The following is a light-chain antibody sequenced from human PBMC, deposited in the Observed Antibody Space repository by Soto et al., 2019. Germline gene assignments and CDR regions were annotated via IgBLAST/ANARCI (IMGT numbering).Light chain of an antibody. V-gene: IGKV3-11*01. CDR3: QQRSIWPPNT. Sequence: EVVLTQSPDTPSLSPGERAALSCRASQSVSSYLAWYQQKRGQAPRLLIYDASNRATGIPARFSGSGSGTDFTLTISSLEPEDFAVYYCQQRSIWPPNTFGQGTRLEI. J-gene: IGKJ5*01. CDR1: QSVSSY. CDR2: DAS.